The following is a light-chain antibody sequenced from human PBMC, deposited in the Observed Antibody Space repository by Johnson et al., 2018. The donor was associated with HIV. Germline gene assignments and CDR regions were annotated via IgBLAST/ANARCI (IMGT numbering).Light chain of an antibody. CDR3: GTWDSSLSAHYV. Sequence: QSVLTQPPSASGPPGQRVTISCSGSSSNIGSSPVNWYQQLPGTAPKLLIYRNNQRPSGVPDRFSGSKSGTSASLAISGLQAEDEADYYCGTWDSSLSAHYVFGTGTKITVL. CDR2: RNN. CDR1: SSNIGSSP. J-gene: IGLJ1*01. V-gene: IGLV1-44*01.